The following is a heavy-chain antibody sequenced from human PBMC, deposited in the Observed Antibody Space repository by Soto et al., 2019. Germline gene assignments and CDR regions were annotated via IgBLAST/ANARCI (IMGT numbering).Heavy chain of an antibody. CDR3: ARVGGFMTTVTNLDY. CDR1: GYTFTSYA. D-gene: IGHD4-17*01. J-gene: IGHJ4*02. CDR2: INAGNGNT. Sequence: GASVKVSCKASGYTFTSYAMHWVRQAPGQRLEWMGWINAGNGNTKYSQKFQGRVTITRDTSASTAYMELSSLRSEDTAVYYCARVGGFMTTVTNLDYWGQGTLVTVSS. V-gene: IGHV1-3*01.